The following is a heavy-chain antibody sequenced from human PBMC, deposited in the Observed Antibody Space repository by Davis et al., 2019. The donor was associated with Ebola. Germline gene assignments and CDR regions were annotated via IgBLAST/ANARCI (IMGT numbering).Heavy chain of an antibody. J-gene: IGHJ6*02. V-gene: IGHV3-21*01. CDR3: ARGYAYEVFGMDV. Sequence: GESLKISCAASGFTFSSYSMNWVRQAPGKGLEWVSSISSSSSYIYYADSVKGRFTISRDNAKNSLYLQMNSLRAEDTAVYYCARGYAYEVFGMDVWGQGTTVTVSS. CDR2: ISSSSSYI. D-gene: IGHD5-12*01. CDR1: GFTFSSYS.